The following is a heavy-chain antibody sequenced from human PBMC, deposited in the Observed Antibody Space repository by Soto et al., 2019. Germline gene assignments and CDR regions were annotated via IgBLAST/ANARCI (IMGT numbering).Heavy chain of an antibody. V-gene: IGHV3-74*01. CDR2: VNSDGHDT. J-gene: IGHJ4*02. CDR1: GFTFNSFW. Sequence: EVPLVESGGGLVQPGGSLTLSCAASGFTFNSFWMHWVRQTPGKGLVWVSRVNSDGHDTVYADTVKGRFTLSRDNAKNTVFLQMSSLRAGATAVYYCTRGRENYSYFNYGGQGIVVTASS. CDR3: TRGRENYSYFNY. D-gene: IGHD1-26*01.